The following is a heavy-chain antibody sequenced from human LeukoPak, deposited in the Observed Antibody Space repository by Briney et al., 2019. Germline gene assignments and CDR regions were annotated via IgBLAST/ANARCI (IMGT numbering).Heavy chain of an antibody. CDR2: INPNSGGT. CDR1: GYTFTGYY. D-gene: IGHD2-2*01. J-gene: IGHJ5*02. CDR3: AKGQYHLPKGELGVDP. V-gene: IGHV1-2*02. Sequence: VASVKVSCKASGYTFTGYYMHWVRQAPGQGLEWMGWINPNSGGTNYAQKFQGRVTMTRDTSISTAYMELSRLRSDDTAVYYCAKGQYHLPKGELGVDPWGQGTLVTVSS.